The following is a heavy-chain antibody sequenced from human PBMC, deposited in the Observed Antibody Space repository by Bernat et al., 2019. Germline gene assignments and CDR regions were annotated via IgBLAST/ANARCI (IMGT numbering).Heavy chain of an antibody. J-gene: IGHJ6*02. CDR2: INHRGST. D-gene: IGHD3-10*01. CDR3: ARAKGHINMVRGVIIGFNYYYGMDV. V-gene: IGHV4-34*01. CDR1: GGSFSGYY. Sequence: QVQLQQWGAGLLKPSETLSLTCAVYGGSFSGYYWSWIRQPPGKGLEWIGEINHRGSTNYDPSLKSRVTISIDTSKNQFPLELCSVTAADTAVYYFARAKGHINMVRGVIIGFNYYYGMDVWGRGTTVTVSS.